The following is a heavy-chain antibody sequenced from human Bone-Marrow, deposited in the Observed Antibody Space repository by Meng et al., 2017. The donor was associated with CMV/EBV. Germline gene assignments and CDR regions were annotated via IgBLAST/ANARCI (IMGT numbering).Heavy chain of an antibody. V-gene: IGHV1-58*01. CDR3: ASKAMDV. CDR2: IVVGSGYT. CDR1: GFSFTNAA. Sequence: SVKVSCKASGFSFTNAAVQWVRQARGEPLEWIGWIVVGSGYTSYAQKLQGRVTITRDMATSTAYMEVSSLRSDDTAVYYCASKAMDVWRQGTTVTVSS. J-gene: IGHJ6*02.